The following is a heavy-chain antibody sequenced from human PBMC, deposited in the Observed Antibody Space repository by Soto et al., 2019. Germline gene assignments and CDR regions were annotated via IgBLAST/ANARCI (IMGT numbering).Heavy chain of an antibody. CDR1: EFAFSSYW. J-gene: IGHJ3*02. Sequence: EVQLVESGGGLVQPGGSLTLSCAASEFAFSSYWMTWVRQAPGKGLEWVANIRKDGSQRSYLDSVRGRFTISRDNPKNSLYPRMTGRRAEETALQLCASDVSQGRSGLYFDAIDKWGQATRVIGSS. CDR2: IRKDGSQR. D-gene: IGHD2-8*01. V-gene: IGHV3-7*01. CDR3: ASDVSQGRSGLYFDAIDK.